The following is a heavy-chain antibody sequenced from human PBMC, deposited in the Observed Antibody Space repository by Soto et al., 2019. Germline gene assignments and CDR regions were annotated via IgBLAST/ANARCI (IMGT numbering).Heavy chain of an antibody. CDR2: IYYSGST. CDR1: GGSINDFY. D-gene: IGHD3-3*01. V-gene: IGHV4-59*12. CDR3: ARGSRGRITIIGVVIGWFDP. Sequence: SETLSLTCTVSGGSINDFYWSWIRQPPGKGLEWIGYIYYSGSTDYNPSLKGRVTISVDTSKNQFSLKLSSVTAADTAVYYCARGSRGRITIIGVVIGWFDPWGQGTLDTVSS. J-gene: IGHJ5*02.